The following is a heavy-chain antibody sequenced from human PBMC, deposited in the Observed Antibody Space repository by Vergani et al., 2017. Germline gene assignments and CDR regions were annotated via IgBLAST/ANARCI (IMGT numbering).Heavy chain of an antibody. CDR1: GYTFTGYW. D-gene: IGHD4-17*01. Sequence: VQLVQSGAEVKKPGASVKVSCKASGYTFTGYWIGWVRQMPGKGLEWMGIIYPGDSDTRYSPSFQGQVTISADKSISTAYLQWSSLKASDTAMYYCATYGDYVSFGYWGQGTLVTVSS. J-gene: IGHJ4*02. CDR3: ATYGDYVSFGY. V-gene: IGHV5-51*01. CDR2: IYPGDSDT.